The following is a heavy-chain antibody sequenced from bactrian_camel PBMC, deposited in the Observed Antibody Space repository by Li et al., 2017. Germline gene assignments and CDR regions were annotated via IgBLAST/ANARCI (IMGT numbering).Heavy chain of an antibody. D-gene: IGHD2*01. Sequence: VQLVESGGGLVQPGGSLRLSCAASEYTFNTNCMVWFRQAPGKEREPVAALYRGGSTPYVADSVKGRFTISADNAKKTVFLQMNSLTPEDTAMYYCAAECHTWTRPFYYGATYWGKGTQVTVS. V-gene: IGHV3S1*01. CDR1: EYTFNTNC. J-gene: IGHJ7*01. CDR2: LYRGGSTP.